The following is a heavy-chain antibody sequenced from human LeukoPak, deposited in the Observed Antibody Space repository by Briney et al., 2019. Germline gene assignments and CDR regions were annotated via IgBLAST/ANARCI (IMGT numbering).Heavy chain of an antibody. J-gene: IGHJ5*02. Sequence: SQTLSLTCTVSGGSISSGDYYWSWIRQPPGKGLEWIGYIYYSGSTYYNPSLKSRVTISVDTSKNQFSLKLSSVTAADTAVYYCASIQTMVRGVSEFDPWGQGTLVTVSS. CDR1: GGSISSGDYY. V-gene: IGHV4-30-4*01. CDR3: ASIQTMVRGVSEFDP. CDR2: IYYSGST. D-gene: IGHD3-10*01.